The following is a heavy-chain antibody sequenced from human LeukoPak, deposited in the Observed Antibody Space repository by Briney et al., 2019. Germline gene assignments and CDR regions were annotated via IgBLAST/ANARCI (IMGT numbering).Heavy chain of an antibody. CDR1: GFIFSSYA. CDR2: ISGSGSST. CDR3: AXYGXXXXXXYXDY. J-gene: IGHJ4*02. D-gene: IGHD4-17*01. V-gene: IGHV3-23*01. Sequence: GGSLRLSCAASGFIFSSYAMSWVRQAPGKGLEWVSSISGSGSSTYYADSVKGRFTISRDNSKNTLYLQMNSLRAEDTAVYYCAXYGXXXXXXYXDYXXQXTXXXV.